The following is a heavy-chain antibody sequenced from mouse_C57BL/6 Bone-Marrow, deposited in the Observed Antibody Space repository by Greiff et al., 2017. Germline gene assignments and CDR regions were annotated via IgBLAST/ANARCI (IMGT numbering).Heavy chain of an antibody. J-gene: IGHJ1*03. CDR3: ARDYYGSSSYWYVDV. CDR1: GYTFTDYY. CDR2: INPNNGGT. V-gene: IGHV1-26*01. Sequence: VQLQQSGPELVKPGASVKISCKASGYTFTDYYMNWVKQSHGKSLEWIGDINPNNGGTSYNQKFKGKATLTVDKSSSTAYMKLRSLTSEDSAVYYCARDYYGSSSYWYVDVWGTGTTVTVSS. D-gene: IGHD1-1*01.